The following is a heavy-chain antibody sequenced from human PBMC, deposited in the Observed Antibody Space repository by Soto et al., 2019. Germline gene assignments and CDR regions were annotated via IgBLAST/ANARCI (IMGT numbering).Heavy chain of an antibody. D-gene: IGHD6-13*01. V-gene: IGHV3-23*01. J-gene: IGHJ2*01. CDR1: GFTSSSYS. Sequence: PGGSLRLSCVASGFTSSSYSMTRVRQPPGNGLEWVSLISGSGGSTYYADSVKGRFTISRVNSKNTLYLQINSLRAEDTAVYYCAKDFGSAAGGCYWYFDLWGRGTLVTVS. CDR3: AKDFGSAAGGCYWYFDL. CDR2: ISGSGGST.